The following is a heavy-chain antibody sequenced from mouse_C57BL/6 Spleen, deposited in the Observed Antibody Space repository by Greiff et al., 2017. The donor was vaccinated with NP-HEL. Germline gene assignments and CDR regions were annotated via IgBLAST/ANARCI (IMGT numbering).Heavy chain of an antibody. CDR1: GYTFTDYN. CDR3: ARGAEYFDV. CDR2: INPNNGGT. V-gene: IGHV1-18*01. J-gene: IGHJ1*03. Sequence: VQLKQSGPELVKPGASVKIPCKASGYTFTDYNMDWVKQSHGKSLEWIGDINPNNGGTIYNQKFKGKATLTVDKSSSTAYMELRSLTSEDTAVYYCARGAEYFDVWGTGTTVTVSS.